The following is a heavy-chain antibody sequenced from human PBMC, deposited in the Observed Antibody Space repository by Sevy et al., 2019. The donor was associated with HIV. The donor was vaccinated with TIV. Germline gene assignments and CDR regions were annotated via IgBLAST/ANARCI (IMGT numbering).Heavy chain of an antibody. V-gene: IGHV3-23*01. CDR3: ARDHVKDGDLGDYYYSAMDV. J-gene: IGHJ6*02. D-gene: IGHD4-17*01. CDR2: ISGSGGST. CDR1: GFTFSSYA. Sequence: GGSLRLSCAASGFTFSSYAMSWIRQAPGKGLEWVSAISGSGGSTYYADSVKGRFTISRDNARNSLYLQMNSLRAEDTAVYYCARDHVKDGDLGDYYYSAMDVWGQGTTVTVSS.